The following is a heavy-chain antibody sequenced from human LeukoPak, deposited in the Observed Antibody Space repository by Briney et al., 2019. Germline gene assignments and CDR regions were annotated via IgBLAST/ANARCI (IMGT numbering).Heavy chain of an antibody. Sequence: SETLSLTCTVSGYSISSGYYWGWIRQPPGKGLVWIGSIYHSGSTYYNPSLKSRVTISVDTSKNQFSLKLSSVTAADTAVYYCARDQDTASDYWGQGTLVTVSS. V-gene: IGHV4-38-2*02. CDR1: GYSISSGYY. CDR2: IYHSGST. CDR3: ARDQDTASDY. J-gene: IGHJ4*02. D-gene: IGHD5-18*01.